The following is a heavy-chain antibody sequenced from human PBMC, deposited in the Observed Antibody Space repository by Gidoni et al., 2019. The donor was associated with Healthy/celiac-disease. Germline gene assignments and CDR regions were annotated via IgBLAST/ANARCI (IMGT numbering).Heavy chain of an antibody. D-gene: IGHD4-17*01. J-gene: IGHJ2*01. CDR1: GFTFSNAW. CDR2: IKSKTDGGTT. Sequence: EVQLVESGGGLVKPGGSLRLSCAASGFTFSNAWMSWVRQAPGKGLEWVGRIKSKTDGGTTDYAAPVKGRFTISRDDSKNTLYLQMNSLKTEDTAVYYCTTDLIWYGDYADWYFDLWGRGTLVTVSS. V-gene: IGHV3-15*01. CDR3: TTDLIWYGDYADWYFDL.